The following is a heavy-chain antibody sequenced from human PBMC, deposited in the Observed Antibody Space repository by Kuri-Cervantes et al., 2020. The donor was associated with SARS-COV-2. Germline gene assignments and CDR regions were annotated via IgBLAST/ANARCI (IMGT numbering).Heavy chain of an antibody. V-gene: IGHV3-11*01. Sequence: GESLKISFAASGFTFSDYYMSWIRQAPGKGLEWVSYISSSGSTIYYADSVKGRFTISRDNAKNSLYLQMNSLRAEDTAVYYCARDSITMVQGVTSDAFDIWGQGTMVTVSS. D-gene: IGHD3-10*01. J-gene: IGHJ3*02. CDR1: GFTFSDYY. CDR2: ISSSGSTI. CDR3: ARDSITMVQGVTSDAFDI.